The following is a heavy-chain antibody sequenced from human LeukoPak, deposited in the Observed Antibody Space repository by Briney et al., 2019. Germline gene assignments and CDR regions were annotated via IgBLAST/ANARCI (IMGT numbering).Heavy chain of an antibody. CDR1: GYTFTSYD. J-gene: IGHJ5*02. CDR3: ARDIAAAVDNWFDP. V-gene: IGHV1-8*01. CDR2: MNPNSGNT. Sequence: ASVKVSCKASGYTFTSYDINWVRQATGQGLEWMGWMNPNSGNTGYAQKFQGRVTMTRNTSISTAYMELSSLRSEDTAVYYCARDIAAAVDNWFDPWGQGTLVTVSS. D-gene: IGHD6-13*01.